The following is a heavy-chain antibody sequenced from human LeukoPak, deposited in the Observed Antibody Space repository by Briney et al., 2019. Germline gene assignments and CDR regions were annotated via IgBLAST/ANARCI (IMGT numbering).Heavy chain of an antibody. V-gene: IGHV4-59*08. CDR3: ARLIWFGEPDAFDI. CDR2: IYYSGGT. Sequence: SETLSLTCTVSGGSISSYYWSWIRQPPGKGLEWIGYIYYSGGTNYNPSLKSRVTISVDTSKNQFSLKLSSVTAADTAVYYCARLIWFGEPDAFDIWGQGTMVTVSS. D-gene: IGHD3-10*01. J-gene: IGHJ3*02. CDR1: GGSISSYY.